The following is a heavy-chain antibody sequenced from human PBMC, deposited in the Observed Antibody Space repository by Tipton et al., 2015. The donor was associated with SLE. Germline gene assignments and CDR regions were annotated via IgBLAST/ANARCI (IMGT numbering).Heavy chain of an antibody. CDR3: ARDAIEVVASYYYYMDV. D-gene: IGHD2-15*01. CDR1: GFTFSSYE. CDR2: ISGGSSAT. J-gene: IGHJ6*03. Sequence: GSLRLSCAASGFTFSSYEMNWVRQAPGKGLEWLSYISGGSSATYYADSVQGRFTISRDNAKNSVYLQMSSLRAEDTAVYYCARDAIEVVASYYYYMDVWGKGTTVTVSS. V-gene: IGHV3-48*03.